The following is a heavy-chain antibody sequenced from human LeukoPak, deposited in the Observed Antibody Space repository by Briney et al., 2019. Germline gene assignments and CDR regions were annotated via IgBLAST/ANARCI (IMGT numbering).Heavy chain of an antibody. Sequence: GGSLRLSCAASGFTFDDYAMHWVRQAPGKGLEWVSLISGVGGSTYYADSVKGRFTISRDNSKNSLYLQMNSLRTEDTALYYCVKELENFQHWGQGTLVTVSS. CDR1: GFTFDDYA. V-gene: IGHV3-43*02. J-gene: IGHJ1*01. CDR3: VKELENFQH. CDR2: ISGVGGST.